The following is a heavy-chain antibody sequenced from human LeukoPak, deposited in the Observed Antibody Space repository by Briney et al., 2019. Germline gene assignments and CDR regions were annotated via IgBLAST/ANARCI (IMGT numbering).Heavy chain of an antibody. Sequence: PGGSLRLSCAASGFTVGTNYTSWVRQAPGKGLEWVSLIYSGSSTYYANSVKGRFTISRDNSKNTVYLQMNSLRAEDTAVYYCARVPYGNYHYYYMDVWGKGTTVTVSS. J-gene: IGHJ6*03. CDR1: GFTVGTNY. V-gene: IGHV3-53*01. D-gene: IGHD3-10*01. CDR2: IYSGSST. CDR3: ARVPYGNYHYYYMDV.